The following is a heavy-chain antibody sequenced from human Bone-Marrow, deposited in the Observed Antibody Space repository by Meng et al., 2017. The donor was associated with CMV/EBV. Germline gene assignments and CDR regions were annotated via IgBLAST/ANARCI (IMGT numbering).Heavy chain of an antibody. J-gene: IGHJ4*02. D-gene: IGHD1-14*01. CDR1: GFTFSSYD. Sequence: GESLKISCAASGFTFSSYDMHWVRQAPGKGLTWVAVISYDRIDEYYADSVKGRFTISRDNSKDTLYLQMNSLRADDTAVYYCAKDLDTTNLFEVDYCGQGTLVTVSS. CDR3: AKDLDTTNLFEVDY. V-gene: IGHV3-33*06. CDR2: ISYDRIDE.